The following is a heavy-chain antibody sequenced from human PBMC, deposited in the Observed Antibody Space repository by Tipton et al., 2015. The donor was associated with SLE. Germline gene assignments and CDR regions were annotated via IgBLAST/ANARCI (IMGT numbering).Heavy chain of an antibody. Sequence: TLSLTCAVSGYSISSGYYWGWIRQPPGKGLEWIGEINDSGSTYYNPSLKSRVTISVDTSKNQFSLKLSSVTAADTAVYYCARGIRSSCFFYWGQGTLVTVSS. CDR1: GYSISSGYY. D-gene: IGHD2-15*01. J-gene: IGHJ4*02. V-gene: IGHV4-38-2*01. CDR3: ARGIRSSCFFY. CDR2: INDSGST.